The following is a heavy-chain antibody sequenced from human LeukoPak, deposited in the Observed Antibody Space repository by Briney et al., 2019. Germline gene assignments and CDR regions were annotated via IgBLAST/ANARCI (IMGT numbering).Heavy chain of an antibody. D-gene: IGHD3-10*01. CDR2: ISSSSSYI. Sequence: GGSLRLSCAASGFTFITYSMNWVRQAPGKGLEWVSSISSSSSYIYYADSVKGRFTISRDNAKNSLYLQMNSLRAEDTAVYYCARWIYGSGEIDFDYWGQGTLVTVSS. V-gene: IGHV3-21*01. CDR3: ARWIYGSGEIDFDY. J-gene: IGHJ4*02. CDR1: GFTFITYS.